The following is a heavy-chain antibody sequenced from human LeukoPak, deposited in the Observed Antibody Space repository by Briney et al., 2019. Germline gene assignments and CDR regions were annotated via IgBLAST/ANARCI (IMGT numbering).Heavy chain of an antibody. CDR1: GFTFSSYA. CDR2: ISGSGGST. Sequence: GGSLRLSCAASGFTFSSYAMSWVRQAPGKGLEWVSAISGSGGSTYYADSVKGRFTISRDNSKNTLYLQMDSLRAEDTAVYYCAKDVLATFYADKDAFDIWGQGTMVTVSS. CDR3: AKDVLATFYADKDAFDI. V-gene: IGHV3-23*01. J-gene: IGHJ3*02. D-gene: IGHD2/OR15-2a*01.